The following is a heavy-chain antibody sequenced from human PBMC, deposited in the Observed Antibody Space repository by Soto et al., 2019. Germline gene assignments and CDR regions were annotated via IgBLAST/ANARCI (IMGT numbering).Heavy chain of an antibody. Sequence: GGSLRLSCAASGFTFSSYAMSWVRQAPGKGLEWVSAISGSGGSTYYPDSVKGRFTISRDNSKNTLYLQMNSLRAEDTAVYYCAGQKGGSHYFYWGQGTLVTVSS. CDR3: AGQKGGSHYFY. J-gene: IGHJ4*02. D-gene: IGHD1-26*01. V-gene: IGHV3-23*01. CDR1: GFTFSSYA. CDR2: ISGSGGST.